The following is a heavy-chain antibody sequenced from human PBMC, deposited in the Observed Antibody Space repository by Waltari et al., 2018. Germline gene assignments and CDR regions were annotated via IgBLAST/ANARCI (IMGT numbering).Heavy chain of an antibody. V-gene: IGHV3-74*02. Sequence: EMQLLESGGNLVQPGGSLRLSGAASGFTFSKYAMNWVRQAPGKGLLWVARVSPDETTTDYADSVKGRFTISRDNGRNMLFLQMNGLRGEDTAAYYCARCLYSGTGIDLWGQGTQVTVSS. CDR2: VSPDETTT. CDR1: GFTFSKYA. D-gene: IGHD5-12*01. J-gene: IGHJ5*02. CDR3: ARCLYSGTGIDL.